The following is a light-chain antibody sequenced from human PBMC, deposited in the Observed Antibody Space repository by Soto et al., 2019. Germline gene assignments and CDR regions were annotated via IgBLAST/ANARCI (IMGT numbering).Light chain of an antibody. CDR1: QSVSTNY. Sequence: EIVLTQSPGTLSLSPGERATLSCRASQSVSTNYLAWYQRKPGQAPRLLIYGASNRATGIPDRFSGSGSGTEYTLTITRLEPEDFAVYYCQQYGSSPPTFGQGTKVEIK. V-gene: IGKV3-20*01. J-gene: IGKJ1*01. CDR2: GAS. CDR3: QQYGSSPPT.